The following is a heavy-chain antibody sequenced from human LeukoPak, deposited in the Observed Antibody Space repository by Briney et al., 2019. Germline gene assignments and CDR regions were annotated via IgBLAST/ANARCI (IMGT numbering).Heavy chain of an antibody. D-gene: IGHD5-12*01. Sequence: PGGSLRLSCAASGFTFSSYAMSWVRQAPGKGLEWVSVLYSSGYTKYADSVKGRFSISRDNSENTLSLQMNSLRDEDTAIYYCAAKGEGYSGTYVFAHWGRGTLVTVSS. CDR3: AAKGEGYSGTYVFAH. CDR2: LYSSGYT. V-gene: IGHV3-66*01. CDR1: GFTFSSYA. J-gene: IGHJ4*02.